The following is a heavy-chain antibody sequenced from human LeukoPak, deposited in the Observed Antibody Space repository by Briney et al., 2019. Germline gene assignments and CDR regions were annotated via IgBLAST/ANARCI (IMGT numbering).Heavy chain of an antibody. CDR2: IIPIFGTA. V-gene: IGHV1-69*13. Sequence: GASVKVSCKASGGTFSSYAISWVRQAPGQGLEWMGGIIPIFGTANYAQKFQGRVTITADESTSTAYMELSSLRSEDTAVYYCARAPATNDYGDYPFDYWGQGTLVTVSS. J-gene: IGHJ4*02. D-gene: IGHD4-17*01. CDR1: GGTFSSYA. CDR3: ARAPATNDYGDYPFDY.